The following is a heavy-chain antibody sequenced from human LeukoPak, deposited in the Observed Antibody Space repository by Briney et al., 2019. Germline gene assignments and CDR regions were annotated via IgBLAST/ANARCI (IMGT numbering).Heavy chain of an antibody. V-gene: IGHV3-30*18. Sequence: GGSLRLSCAASGFTFSSYGMHWVRQAPGKGLEWVAVISYDGSNKYYADSVKGRFTISRDNSMNTLYLQMNTLRAEDTAVYYCAKDLAHSSSGGGYWGQGTLVTVSS. CDR2: ISYDGSNK. CDR3: AKDLAHSSSGGGY. J-gene: IGHJ4*02. CDR1: GFTFSSYG. D-gene: IGHD6-6*01.